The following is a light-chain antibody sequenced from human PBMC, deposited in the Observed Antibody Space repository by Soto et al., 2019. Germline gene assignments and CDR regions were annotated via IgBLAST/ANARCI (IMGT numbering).Light chain of an antibody. V-gene: IGKV4-1*01. Sequence: DIVMTQSPDSLAVSLGERATINCKSSQSVLYNSDNKNYLAWYQQKAGQPPKLLIYWASTRDSGVPARFSGGGSGADFTLTINNLQAEDVAVYYCQQYYTTLSFGGGTKVESK. CDR1: QSVLYNSDNKNY. CDR2: WAS. J-gene: IGKJ4*01. CDR3: QQYYTTLS.